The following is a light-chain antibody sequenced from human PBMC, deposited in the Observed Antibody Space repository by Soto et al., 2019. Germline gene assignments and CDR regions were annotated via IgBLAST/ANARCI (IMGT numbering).Light chain of an antibody. CDR2: DVS. CDR3: CSYAGSYTFV. Sequence: QSALTQPRSVSGSPGQSVTISCTGTSSDVGVYNYVSWYQQYPGKAPKIMIYDVSKRPSGVPDRFSGSKSDNTASLTISGLQAEDEADYYCCSYAGSYTFVFGSGTKLTV. CDR1: SSDVGVYNY. J-gene: IGLJ1*01. V-gene: IGLV2-11*01.